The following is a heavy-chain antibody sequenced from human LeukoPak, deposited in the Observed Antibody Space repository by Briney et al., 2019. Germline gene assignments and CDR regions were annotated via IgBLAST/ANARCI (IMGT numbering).Heavy chain of an antibody. Sequence: PGGSLRLSCAASGFTFDDYAMHRVRQAPGKGLEWLGSTYRIPPLKSRVTISVDTSRNQFSLRLRSVTAADTALYFCARVFGYYQEAMDVWGQGTTVTVSS. CDR1: GFTFDDYA. CDR2: ST. D-gene: IGHD3-3*01. V-gene: IGHV4-59*01. J-gene: IGHJ6*02. CDR3: ARVFGYYQEAMDV.